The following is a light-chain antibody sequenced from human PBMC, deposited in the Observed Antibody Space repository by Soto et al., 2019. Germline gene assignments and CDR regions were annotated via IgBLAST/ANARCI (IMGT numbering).Light chain of an antibody. Sequence: DIQMTQSPSTLSASAGDRVTSTCRASQSISIWLAWYQQKPGKAPKLLINDASSLESGVPSRFTGSGSGTEFTLTISNLQPDDFATYYCQQFHSFPITFGQGTRLEIK. CDR2: DAS. CDR1: QSISIW. J-gene: IGKJ5*01. V-gene: IGKV1-5*01. CDR3: QQFHSFPIT.